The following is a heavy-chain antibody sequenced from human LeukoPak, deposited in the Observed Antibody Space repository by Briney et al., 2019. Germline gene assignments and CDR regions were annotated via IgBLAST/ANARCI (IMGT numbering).Heavy chain of an antibody. V-gene: IGHV1-2*02. Sequence: ASVKVSCEASGYIFTDYFFHWVRQAPGQGLEWMGWIKPSSGGTNYAQNFQGRVTMTRDTSINTAYMELSGLRSDDTAVYYCARDGSGTYYGDYWGQGTLVTVSS. CDR2: IKPSSGGT. D-gene: IGHD3-10*01. CDR3: ARDGSGTYYGDY. J-gene: IGHJ4*02. CDR1: GYIFTDYF.